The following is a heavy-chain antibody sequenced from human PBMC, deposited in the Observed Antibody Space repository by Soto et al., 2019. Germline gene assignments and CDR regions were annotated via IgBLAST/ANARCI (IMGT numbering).Heavy chain of an antibody. Sequence: EVQLLESGGGLVQHGGSLRLSCAASGFTFSSYAMNWVRQAPGKGLEWVSVISGSGGSTYYADSVKGRFTISRDNSKNKLYLQMNSLRAEDTAVYYCASRPSGWYFDYWGQGTLVTVSS. V-gene: IGHV3-23*01. CDR2: ISGSGGST. CDR3: ASRPSGWYFDY. CDR1: GFTFSSYA. D-gene: IGHD6-19*01. J-gene: IGHJ4*02.